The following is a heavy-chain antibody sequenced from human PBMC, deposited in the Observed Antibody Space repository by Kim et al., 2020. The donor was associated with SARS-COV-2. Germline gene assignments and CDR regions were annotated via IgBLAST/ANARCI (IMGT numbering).Heavy chain of an antibody. CDR3: AKDPGRYYDSSGTRRYFDY. CDR2: ISGSGGST. D-gene: IGHD3-22*01. V-gene: IGHV3-23*01. CDR1: GFTFSSYA. J-gene: IGHJ4*02. Sequence: GGSLRLSCAASGFTFSSYAMSWVRQAPGKGLEWVSAISGSGGSTYYADSVKGRFTISRDNSKNTLYLQMNSLRAEDTAVYYCAKDPGRYYDSSGTRRYFDYWGQGTLVTVSS.